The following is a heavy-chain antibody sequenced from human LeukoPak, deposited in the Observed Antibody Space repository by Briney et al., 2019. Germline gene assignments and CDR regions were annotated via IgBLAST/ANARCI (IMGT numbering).Heavy chain of an antibody. D-gene: IGHD2-15*01. CDR2: ISGSGGST. J-gene: IGHJ4*02. V-gene: IGHV3-23*01. Sequence: GGSLRLSCAASGFTFSSYAMSWVCQAPGKGLEWVSAISGSGGSTYYADSVKGRFTISRDNSKNTLYLQMNSLRAEDTAVYYCANRRGFSNYFDYWGQGTLVTVSS. CDR3: ANRRGFSNYFDY. CDR1: GFTFSSYA.